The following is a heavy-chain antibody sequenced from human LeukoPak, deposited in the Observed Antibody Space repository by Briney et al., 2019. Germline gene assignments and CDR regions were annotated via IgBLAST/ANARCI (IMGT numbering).Heavy chain of an antibody. D-gene: IGHD3-10*01. CDR2: IYYSGST. CDR3: ARDLWGSGSTYYYYGMDI. Sequence: SETLSLTCTVSGGSISSYYWSWIRQPPGKGLEWIGYIYYSGSTNYNPSLKSRVTISVDTSKNQFSLKLSPVTAADTAVYYCARDLWGSGSTYYYYGMDIWGQGTTVTVSS. J-gene: IGHJ6*02. CDR1: GGSISSYY. V-gene: IGHV4-59*01.